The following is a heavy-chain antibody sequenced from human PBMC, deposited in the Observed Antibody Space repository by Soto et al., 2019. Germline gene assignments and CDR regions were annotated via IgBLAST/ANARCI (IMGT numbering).Heavy chain of an antibody. Sequence: QVQLVESGGGVVQPGRSLRLSCAASGFTFSSYGMHWVRQAPGKGLEWVAVISYDGSNKYYADSVKGRFTISRDNSKNTLYLKMNSLRAEDTAVYYCAKDIDSRDVLRYFVWSTGVDIWGQGTMVTVSS. CDR3: AKDIDSRDVLRYFVWSTGVDI. J-gene: IGHJ3*02. V-gene: IGHV3-30*18. D-gene: IGHD3-9*01. CDR1: GFTFSSYG. CDR2: ISYDGSNK.